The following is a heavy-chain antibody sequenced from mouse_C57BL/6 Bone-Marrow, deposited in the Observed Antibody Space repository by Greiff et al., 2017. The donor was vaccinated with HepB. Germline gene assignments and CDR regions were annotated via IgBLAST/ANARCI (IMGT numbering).Heavy chain of an antibody. Sequence: QVQLQQPGAELVKPGASVKVSCKASGYTFTSYWMHWVKQRPGQGLEWIGRIHPSDSDTNYNQKFKGKATLTVEKSSSTAYMQLSSLTSEDSAVYYCAIGRGYYGNYGAYWGQGTLVTVSA. CDR2: IHPSDSDT. V-gene: IGHV1-74*01. J-gene: IGHJ3*01. CDR3: AIGRGYYGNYGAY. CDR1: GYTFTSYW. D-gene: IGHD2-1*01.